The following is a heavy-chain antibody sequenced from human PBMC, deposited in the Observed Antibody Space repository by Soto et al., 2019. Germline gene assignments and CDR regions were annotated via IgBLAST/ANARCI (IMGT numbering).Heavy chain of an antibody. CDR2: ISGSGGST. D-gene: IGHD3-3*01. Sequence: GGSLRLSCAASGFTFSSYAMRWVRQAPGKGLEWVSAISGSGGSTYYADSVKGRFTISRDNSKNTLYLQMNSLRAEDTAVYYCAKKRYDFWSGYYWYYYYGMDVWGQGTTVTVSS. V-gene: IGHV3-23*01. J-gene: IGHJ6*02. CDR1: GFTFSSYA. CDR3: AKKRYDFWSGYYWYYYYGMDV.